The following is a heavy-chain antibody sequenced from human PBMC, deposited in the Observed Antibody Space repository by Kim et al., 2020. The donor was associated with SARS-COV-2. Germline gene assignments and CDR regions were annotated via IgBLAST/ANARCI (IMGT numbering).Heavy chain of an antibody. CDR3: ARALGGLNYFDY. D-gene: IGHD3-16*01. CDR2: Q. V-gene: IGHV3-30*01. Sequence: QYYPDPGKGRFTIARDNSKNTLYLQVNSLRPEDTAVYYCARALGGLNYFDYWGQGTLVTVSS. J-gene: IGHJ4*02.